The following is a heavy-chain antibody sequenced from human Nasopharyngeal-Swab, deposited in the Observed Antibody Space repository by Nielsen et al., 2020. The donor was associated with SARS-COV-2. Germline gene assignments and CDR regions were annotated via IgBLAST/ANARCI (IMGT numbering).Heavy chain of an antibody. V-gene: IGHV1-24*01. CDR3: ATDRRWNYYYGMEV. CDR1: GDTLTELS. CDR2: FDPRDGQT. Sequence: ASVKVSCKVSGDTLTELSMHWVRQAPGKGLEWMGGFDPRDGQTVYAQKFQGRVTMTEDTSTDIAYMELSGLTSDDTAVYYCATDRRWNYYYGMEVWGQGTTVTVSS. J-gene: IGHJ6*02. D-gene: IGHD2-15*01.